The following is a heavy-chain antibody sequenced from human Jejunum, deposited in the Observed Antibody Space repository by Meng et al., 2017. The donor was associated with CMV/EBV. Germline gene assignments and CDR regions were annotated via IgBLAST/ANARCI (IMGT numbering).Heavy chain of an antibody. CDR3: ATAYYYDRSGHYPVSDI. J-gene: IGHJ3*02. D-gene: IGHD3-22*01. V-gene: IGHV3-20*03. CDR2: INWNSYNI. CDR1: FDESG. Sequence: FDESGMSWVRQAPGKGLEWVSNINWNSYNIGYADSVKGRFTVSRDNDQNTLHLQMNSLRPEDTALYYCATAYYYDRSGHYPVSDIWGQGTMVTVSS.